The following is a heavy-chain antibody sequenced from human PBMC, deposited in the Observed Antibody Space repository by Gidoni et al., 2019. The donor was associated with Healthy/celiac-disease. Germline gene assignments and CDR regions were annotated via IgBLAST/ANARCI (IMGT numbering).Heavy chain of an antibody. Sequence: EVQLVESGGGLVKPGGSLSLCCAASGFTFSSYSMNWVRQAPGKGLEWVASIRSSSSYIYYADSVKGRFTISRDNAKNSLYLQMNSLRAEDTAVYYCARGVDYYGSGSYSGWFDPWGQGTLVTVSS. CDR3: ARGVDYYGSGSYSGWFDP. CDR2: IRSSSSYI. CDR1: GFTFSSYS. V-gene: IGHV3-21*01. D-gene: IGHD3-10*01. J-gene: IGHJ5*02.